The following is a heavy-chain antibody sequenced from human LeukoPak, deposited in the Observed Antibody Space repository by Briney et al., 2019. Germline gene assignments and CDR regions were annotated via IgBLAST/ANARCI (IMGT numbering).Heavy chain of an antibody. V-gene: IGHV4-39*07. J-gene: IGHJ3*02. Sequence: SETLSLTCTVSGGSISSSNYYWGWVRQSPGKGLEWIGNIYSSGNTYYNASLKSRVTMYIDTSKNQFSLKLSSVTAADTAVYYCARDKLWDGYNQRAFDIWGQGTMVTVSS. CDR2: IYSSGNT. D-gene: IGHD5-24*01. CDR3: ARDKLWDGYNQRAFDI. CDR1: GGSISSSNYY.